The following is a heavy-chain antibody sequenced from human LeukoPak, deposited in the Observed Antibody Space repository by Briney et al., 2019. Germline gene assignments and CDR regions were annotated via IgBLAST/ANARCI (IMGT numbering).Heavy chain of an antibody. V-gene: IGHV4-59*08. J-gene: IGHJ4*02. CDR3: ARHGGYHSPINY. CDR1: AGSITNYY. Sequence: SETLSLTCTVSAGSITNYYWSWIRQPPGKGLEWIGYIYYSGSTNYNPSLKSRVSISVDTSKNQFSLKLSSVTAADTAVYYCARHGGYHSPINYWGQGTLVTVSS. D-gene: IGHD3-22*01. CDR2: IYYSGST.